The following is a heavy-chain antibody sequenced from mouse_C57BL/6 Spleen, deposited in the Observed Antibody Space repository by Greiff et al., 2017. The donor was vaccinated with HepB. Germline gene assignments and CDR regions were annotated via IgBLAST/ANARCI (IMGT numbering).Heavy chain of an antibody. D-gene: IGHD1-1*01. CDR2: IYPRSGNT. CDR1: GYTFTSYG. CDR3: SRIYYYGSSYAMDY. J-gene: IGHJ4*01. Sequence: VQLQQSGAELARPGASVKLSCKASGYTFTSYGISWVKQRTGQGLEWIGEIYPRSGNTYYNEKFKGKATLTADKSSSTAYMELRSLTSEDSAVYFWSRIYYYGSSYAMDYWGQGTSVTVSS. V-gene: IGHV1-81*01.